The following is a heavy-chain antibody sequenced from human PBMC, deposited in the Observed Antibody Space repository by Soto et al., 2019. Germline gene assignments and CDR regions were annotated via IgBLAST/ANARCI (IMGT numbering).Heavy chain of an antibody. CDR3: VRDGTKNLRDWFDP. J-gene: IGHJ5*02. D-gene: IGHD1-1*01. CDR1: GASISGFY. Sequence: SETLSLTCTVSGASISGFYWSGIRKSAGKGLEWIGRIYATGTTDYNPSLKSRVMMSVDTSKKQFSLKLRSVTAADTAVYYCVRDGTKNLRDWFDPWGQGISVTVS. V-gene: IGHV4-4*07. CDR2: IYATGTT.